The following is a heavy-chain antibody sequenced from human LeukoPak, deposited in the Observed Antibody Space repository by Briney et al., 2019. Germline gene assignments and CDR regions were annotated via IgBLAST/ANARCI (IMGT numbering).Heavy chain of an antibody. CDR1: GFTFSSYW. CDR2: IKQDGSEK. V-gene: IGHV3-7*01. D-gene: IGHD3-3*01. CDR3: ARDLVVYDFWSGYYGDYYYYGMDV. Sequence: GRSLRLSCAASGFTFSSYWMSWVRQAPGKGLEWVANIKQDGSEKYYVDSVKGRFTISRDNAKNSLYLQMNSLRAEDTAVYYCARDLVVYDFWSGYYGDYYYYGMDVWGQGTTVTVSS. J-gene: IGHJ6*02.